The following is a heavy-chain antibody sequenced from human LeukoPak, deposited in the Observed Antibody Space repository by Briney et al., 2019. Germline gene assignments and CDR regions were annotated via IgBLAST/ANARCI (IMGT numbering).Heavy chain of an antibody. CDR3: ARDGIVGARDSN. CDR1: GYSISSGYY. D-gene: IGHD1-26*01. V-gene: IGHV4-38-2*02. CDR2: IYHSGST. Sequence: SETLSLTCTVSGYSISSGYYWGWIRQPPGKGLEWIGSIYHSGSTYYNPSLKSRVTISVDTSKNQFLLKLSSVTAAETAVYYCARDGIVGARDSNWGQGTLVTVSS. J-gene: IGHJ4*02.